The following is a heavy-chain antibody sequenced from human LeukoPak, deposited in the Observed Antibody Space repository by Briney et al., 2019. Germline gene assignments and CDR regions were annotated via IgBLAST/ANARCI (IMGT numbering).Heavy chain of an antibody. Sequence: GGSLRLSCEASGFTFSTYGMSWVRQAPGKGLEWVSAISGSGGSTYYADSVKGRVTISRDNSKNTLYLQVNSLRVEDTAVYYCAKDRLGAMMYFDYWGQGILVTVSS. D-gene: IGHD1-26*01. CDR3: AKDRLGAMMYFDY. V-gene: IGHV3-23*01. CDR2: ISGSGGST. CDR1: GFTFSTYG. J-gene: IGHJ4*02.